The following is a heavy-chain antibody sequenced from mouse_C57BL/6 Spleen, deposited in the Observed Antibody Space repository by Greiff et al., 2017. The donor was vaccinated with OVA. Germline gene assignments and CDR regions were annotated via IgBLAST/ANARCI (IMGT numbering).Heavy chain of an antibody. D-gene: IGHD1-1*01. J-gene: IGHJ4*01. CDR2: INPSTGGT. V-gene: IGHV1-42*01. CDR1: GYSFTGYY. Sequence: VQLQQSGPELVKPGASVKISCKASGYSFTGYYMNWVKQSPEKSLEWIGEINPSTGGTTYNQKFKAKATLTVDKSSSTAYMQLKSLTSEDSSVYYCARAIFSSPYYYAMDYWGQGTSVTVSS. CDR3: ARAIFSSPYYYAMDY.